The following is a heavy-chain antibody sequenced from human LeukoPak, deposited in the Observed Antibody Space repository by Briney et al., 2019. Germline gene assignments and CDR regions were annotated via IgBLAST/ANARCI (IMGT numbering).Heavy chain of an antibody. D-gene: IGHD3-10*01. V-gene: IGHV3-21*01. J-gene: IGHJ3*02. CDR1: GFTFSTYS. Sequence: PGGSLRLSCAASGFTFSTYSMNWVRQAPGKGLEWVSSISSSSSYIYYADSVKGRFTISRDNAKNSLYLQMSGLRAGDTAAYYCAREGMGRRAFDIWGQGTMVTVSS. CDR3: AREGMGRRAFDI. CDR2: ISSSSSYI.